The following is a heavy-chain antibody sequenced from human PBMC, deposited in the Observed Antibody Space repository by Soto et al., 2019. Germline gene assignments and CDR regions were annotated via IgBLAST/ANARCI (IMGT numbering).Heavy chain of an antibody. D-gene: IGHD4-17*01. V-gene: IGHV3-23*01. CDR2: VSGSGTNR. CDR3: AKERATTAEFYV. Sequence: GWSLILSCAVSGITLSSYAMGWVRQAPGKGLEWVSTVSGSGTNRNYADSVKGRFTVSRDNSENTLYLQMISLRAEDTAVYYCAKERATTAEFYVWGQGSMVTVS. CDR1: GITLSSYA. J-gene: IGHJ4*02.